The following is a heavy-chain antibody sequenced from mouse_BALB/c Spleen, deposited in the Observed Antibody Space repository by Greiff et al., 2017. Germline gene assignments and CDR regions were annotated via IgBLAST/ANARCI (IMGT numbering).Heavy chain of an antibody. CDR2: IDPENGDT. J-gene: IGHJ2*01. CDR1: GFYIKDYY. V-gene: IGHV14-4*02. Sequence: EVQLQQSGAELVRSGASVKLSCTASGFYIKDYYMHWVKQRPEQGLEWIGGIDPENGDTEYAPKFQGKATMTADTSSNTAYLQLSSLTSEDTAVYYYNACYYDYHYFDYWGQGTTLTVSA. CDR3: NACYYDYHYFDY. D-gene: IGHD2-4*01.